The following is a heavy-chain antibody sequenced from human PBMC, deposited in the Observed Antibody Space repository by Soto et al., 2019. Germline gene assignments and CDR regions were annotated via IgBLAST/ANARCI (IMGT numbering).Heavy chain of an antibody. D-gene: IGHD2-2*01. Sequence: QVQLVQSGAEVVEPGASVKVSCKSSGSTFTTYAIHWVRQAPGQRLEWMGWISAANDNTKYSQKFQGRVTITRDTSASTAYMDLSSLESEDTALYYCATSQYCSAATCYFAYWGQGTLVTVSS. CDR3: ATSQYCSAATCYFAY. CDR1: GSTFTTYA. CDR2: ISAANDNT. J-gene: IGHJ4*02. V-gene: IGHV1-3*01.